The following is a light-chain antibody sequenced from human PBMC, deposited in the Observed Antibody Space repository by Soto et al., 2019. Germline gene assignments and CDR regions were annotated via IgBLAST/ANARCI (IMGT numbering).Light chain of an antibody. J-gene: IGKJ1*01. CDR1: QSISSW. Sequence: DIQMTQSPSTLSASVGDRVTITCRASQSISSWLAWYQQKPGKAPKLLIYDASSLESRVPSRFSGSGSGTEFTLTISSLQPDDFTIYYCQQYNSYSPTFGQGTKVDIK. CDR2: DAS. CDR3: QQYNSYSPT. V-gene: IGKV1-5*01.